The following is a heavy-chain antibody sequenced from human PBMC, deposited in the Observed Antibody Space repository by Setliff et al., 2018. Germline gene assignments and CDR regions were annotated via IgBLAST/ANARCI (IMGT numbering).Heavy chain of an antibody. CDR1: GDPFTDYY. CDR3: ARDGVFYAMDF. J-gene: IGHJ6*02. Sequence: PSETLSLTCAVYGDPFTDYYWSWLRQPPGKGLEWIEEVNHRGDTNYSPSLRGRVTISRDNAKNSLYLQMNSLRAEDSAVYYCARDGVFYAMDFWGQGTTVTVSS. D-gene: IGHD3-10*01. CDR2: VNHRGDT. V-gene: IGHV4-34*01.